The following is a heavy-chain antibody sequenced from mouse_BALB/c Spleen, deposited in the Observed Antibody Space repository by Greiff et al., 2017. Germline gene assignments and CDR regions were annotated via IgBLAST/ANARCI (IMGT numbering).Heavy chain of an antibody. CDR3: ARSSYDGVY. Sequence: DVKLQESGAELVKPGASVKLSCTASGFNIKDTYMHWVKQRPEQGLEWIGRIDPANGNTKYDPKFQGKATITADTSSNTAYLQLSSLTSEDTAVYYCARSSYDGVYWGQGTLVTVSA. V-gene: IGHV14-3*02. J-gene: IGHJ3*01. CDR1: GFNIKDTY. CDR2: IDPANGNT. D-gene: IGHD2-3*01.